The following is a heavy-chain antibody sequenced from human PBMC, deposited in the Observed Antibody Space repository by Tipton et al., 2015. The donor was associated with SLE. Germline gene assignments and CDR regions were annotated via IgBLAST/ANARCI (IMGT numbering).Heavy chain of an antibody. J-gene: IGHJ4*02. V-gene: IGHV4-59*02. CDR3: ARGSVVADDF. D-gene: IGHD2-15*01. CDR1: GAAVSMHY. Sequence: TLSLTCTVSGAAVSMHYRNWIRQTPGKGLEWIGYIHYNRDTNYHPSLKSRVTISVDTSKNQLSLKLTSVTAADTAVYYCARGSVVADDFWGQGTLVTVSS. CDR2: IHYNRDT.